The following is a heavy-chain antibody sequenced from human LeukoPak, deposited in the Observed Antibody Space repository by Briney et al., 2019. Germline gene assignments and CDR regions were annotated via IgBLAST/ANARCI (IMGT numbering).Heavy chain of an antibody. CDR2: ISSSGSTI. D-gene: IGHD3-22*01. CDR3: ARLIVVITSAKWYFDL. J-gene: IGHJ2*01. Sequence: GGSLRLSCAASGFFSNYWMSWIRQAPGTGLEWVSYISSSGSTIYYADSVKGRFTISRDNAKNPLYLQMNSLRAEDTAVYYCARLIVVITSAKWYFDLWGRGTLVTVSS. CDR1: GFFSNYW. V-gene: IGHV3-11*01.